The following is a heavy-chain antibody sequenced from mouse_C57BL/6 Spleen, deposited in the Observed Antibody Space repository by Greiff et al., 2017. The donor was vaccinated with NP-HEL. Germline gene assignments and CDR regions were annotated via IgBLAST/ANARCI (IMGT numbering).Heavy chain of an antibody. D-gene: IGHD1-1*01. CDR1: GFSLTSYG. CDR2: IWRGGST. V-gene: IGHV2-5*01. Sequence: QVQLQQSGPGLVQPSQCLSITCTVSGFSLTSYGVHWVRQSPGKGLEWLGVIWRGGSTDYNAAFMSRLSITKDNSKSQVFFKMNSLQADDTAIYYCAKKRDYGSSYDYAMDYWGQGTSVTVSS. CDR3: AKKRDYGSSYDYAMDY. J-gene: IGHJ4*01.